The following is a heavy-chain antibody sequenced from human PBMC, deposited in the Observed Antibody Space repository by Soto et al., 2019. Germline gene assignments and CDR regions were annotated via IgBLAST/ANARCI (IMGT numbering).Heavy chain of an antibody. Sequence: ASVKVSCKASGYTFTSYGISWVRQAPGQGLEWMGWISAYNGNTNYAQKLQGRVTMTTDTSTSTAYMELRSLRSDDTAVYYCARGGDMKYYDFWSGYSHYYYYYGMDVWGQGTTVTVSS. J-gene: IGHJ6*02. V-gene: IGHV1-18*04. CDR1: GYTFTSYG. CDR2: ISAYNGNT. D-gene: IGHD3-3*01. CDR3: ARGGDMKYYDFWSGYSHYYYYYGMDV.